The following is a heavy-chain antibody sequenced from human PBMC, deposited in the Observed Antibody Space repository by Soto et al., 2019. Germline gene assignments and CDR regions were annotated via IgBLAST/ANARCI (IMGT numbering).Heavy chain of an antibody. J-gene: IGHJ6*02. V-gene: IGHV5-10-1*01. D-gene: IGHD1-1*01. CDR2: IYPSDSYT. CDR1: GYSFTSYW. Sequence: PRGSLKISCKGSGYSFTSYWISWVRQMPGKGLEWMGRIYPSDSYTNYSPSFQGHVTISADKSISTAYLQWSSLKASDTAMYYCARRYGDYYGMDVWGQGTKVTVSS. CDR3: ARRYGDYYGMDV.